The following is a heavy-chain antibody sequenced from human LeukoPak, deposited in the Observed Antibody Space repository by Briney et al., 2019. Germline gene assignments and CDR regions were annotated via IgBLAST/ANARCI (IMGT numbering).Heavy chain of an antibody. V-gene: IGHV3-43*02. Sequence: GGSLRLSCAASGFTFADYATHWVRQAPGKGLEWVSLISGDGGSTYYADSVKGRFTISRDNSKNSLYLQMNSLRTEDTALYYCVKELLHYYDSSGYYSYWRQGTLVTVSS. CDR1: GFTFADYA. CDR3: VKELLHYYDSSGYYSY. CDR2: ISGDGGST. D-gene: IGHD3-22*01. J-gene: IGHJ4*02.